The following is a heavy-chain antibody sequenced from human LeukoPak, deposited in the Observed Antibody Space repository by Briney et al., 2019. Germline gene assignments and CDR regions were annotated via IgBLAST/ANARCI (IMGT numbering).Heavy chain of an antibody. J-gene: IGHJ6*02. CDR3: ARLRFWGHAYGMDV. Sequence: PGGSLRLSCAASGFTLSSYWMHWVRQAPGEGLVWVSRMNSDGSITNYADSVKGRFTISSDNTKSTLYLQMNSLRAEDTAVYHCARLRFWGHAYGMDVWGQGTTVTVSS. V-gene: IGHV3-74*01. D-gene: IGHD3-16*01. CDR2: MNSDGSIT. CDR1: GFTLSSYW.